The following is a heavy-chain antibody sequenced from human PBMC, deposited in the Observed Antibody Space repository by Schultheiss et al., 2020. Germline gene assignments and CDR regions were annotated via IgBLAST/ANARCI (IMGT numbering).Heavy chain of an antibody. V-gene: IGHV4-34*01. CDR3: ARETIYRWEET. J-gene: IGHJ5*02. Sequence: SETLSLTCAVYGGSFSGYYWSWIRQPPGKGLEWIGEINHSGSTNYNPSLKSRVTISVDTSKNQFSLKLSSVTAADTAVYYCARETIYRWEETWGQGTLVTVSS. D-gene: IGHD1-26*01. CDR1: GGSFSGYY. CDR2: INHSGST.